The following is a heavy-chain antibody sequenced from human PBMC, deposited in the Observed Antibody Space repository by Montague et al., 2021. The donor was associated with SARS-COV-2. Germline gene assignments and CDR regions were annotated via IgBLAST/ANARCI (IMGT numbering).Heavy chain of an antibody. D-gene: IGHD2-15*01. CDR3: SRESGSCFFRRCSRYGMDV. CDR1: GGSISSSNW. V-gene: IGHV4-4*02. Sequence: SETLSLTCAVSGGSISSSNWWSWVRQPPGKGLEWIVEIYHSGSTNYNPSLKSRVTISVDKSKNQFSLKLSSVTAADTAVYYCSRESGSCFFRRCSRYGMDVWGQGTMVTVSS. J-gene: IGHJ6*02. CDR2: IYHSGST.